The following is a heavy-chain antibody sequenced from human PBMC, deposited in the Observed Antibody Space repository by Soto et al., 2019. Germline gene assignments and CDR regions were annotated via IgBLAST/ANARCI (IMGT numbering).Heavy chain of an antibody. CDR3: ARVSYSTHYVCSKENAFDI. D-gene: IGHD2-8*01. Sequence: QVQLQESGPGLVKPSQTLSLTCTVSGDSISSGGYYWSWIRQHPGRGLEWIGYIYDSATTYYNPSLKSRLTISLDTSKNQFSPNLSSATSADTVLYYCARVSYSTHYVCSKENAFDICGQGTMVTVSS. J-gene: IGHJ3*02. CDR2: IYDSATT. V-gene: IGHV4-31*02. CDR1: GDSISSGGYY.